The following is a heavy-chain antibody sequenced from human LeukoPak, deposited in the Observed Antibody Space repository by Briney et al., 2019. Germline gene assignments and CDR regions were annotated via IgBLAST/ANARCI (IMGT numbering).Heavy chain of an antibody. Sequence: GGSLGLSCEAPGFTFNYAWMSWVRQVPGKGLEWVGQTVSEIDGGTTDYATPVKGRFTISRDDSKSTLYLQMNSLKIEDTAVYHCTTDEDWNYARKDVWGQGATVIVSS. J-gene: IGHJ6*02. D-gene: IGHD1-7*01. CDR3: TTDEDWNYARKDV. CDR2: TVSEIDGGTT. V-gene: IGHV3-15*04. CDR1: GFTFNYAW.